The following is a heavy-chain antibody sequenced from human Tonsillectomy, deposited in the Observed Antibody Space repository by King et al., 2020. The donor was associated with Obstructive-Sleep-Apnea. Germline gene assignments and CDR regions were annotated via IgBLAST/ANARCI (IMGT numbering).Heavy chain of an antibody. CDR1: GFTFSSYA. CDR2: LSGSGGST. Sequence: VQLVESGGGLVQPGGSLRLSCAASGFTFSSYAMSWVRQAPGKGLEWVSALSGSGGSTYYADSVKGRFTISRENSKKTRYLQMNTLRAEDTAVYYCAKLGIAVAGNWGQGTLVTVSS. J-gene: IGHJ4*02. D-gene: IGHD6-19*01. V-gene: IGHV3-23*04. CDR3: AKLGIAVAGN.